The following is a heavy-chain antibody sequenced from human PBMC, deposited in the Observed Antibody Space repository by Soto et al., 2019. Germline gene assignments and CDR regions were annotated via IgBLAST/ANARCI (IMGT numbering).Heavy chain of an antibody. D-gene: IGHD2-8*01. CDR1: GGFISSGGYS. CDR3: ARRWGVAFDY. Sequence: SEALSVTCAVSGGFISSGGYSWSWIRQPPGKGLEWIGYMYHSGSTYYNPSLKSRVTISVDTSKNQFSLKLSSVTAADTAVYYCARRWGVAFDYWGQGTLVTVSS. V-gene: IGHV4-30-2*01. J-gene: IGHJ4*02. CDR2: MYHSGST.